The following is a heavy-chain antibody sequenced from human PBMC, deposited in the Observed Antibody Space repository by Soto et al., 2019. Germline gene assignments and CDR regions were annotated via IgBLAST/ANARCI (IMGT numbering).Heavy chain of an antibody. CDR2: IRSSSSSI. CDR1: GFTFSNHN. V-gene: IGHV3-48*01. J-gene: IGHJ4*02. CDR3: TREGSGSYSTG. Sequence: EVQLVESGGGLVQPGGSLRLSCTASGFTFSNHNMNWVRQAPGKGLELLSYIRSSSSSIHYVDSVKGRFTISRHNPKNLRFLQTNGLRVEDRAVYSCTREGSGSYSTGWGQGTLVTVSS. D-gene: IGHD3-10*01.